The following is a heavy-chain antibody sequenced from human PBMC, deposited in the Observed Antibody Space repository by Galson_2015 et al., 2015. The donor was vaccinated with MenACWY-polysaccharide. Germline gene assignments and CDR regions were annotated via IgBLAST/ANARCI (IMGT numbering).Heavy chain of an antibody. CDR1: GDSVSNNHVA. V-gene: IGHV6-1*01. D-gene: IGHD2-15*01. J-gene: IGHJ3*02. Sequence: CAISGDSVSNNHVAWNWIRQSPSRGLEWLGRTYRGSNQYAASMRGRIAINSDTSTNQFSLQLSSVTPEDTGLYYCARGAYSSFDIWCQGTMVTVSS. CDR2: TYRGSN. CDR3: ARGAYSSFDI.